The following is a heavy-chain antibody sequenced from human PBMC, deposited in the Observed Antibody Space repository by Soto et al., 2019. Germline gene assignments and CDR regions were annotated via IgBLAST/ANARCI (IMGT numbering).Heavy chain of an antibody. D-gene: IGHD2-2*01. CDR2: ISRSGSTI. V-gene: IGHV3-11*01. CDR1: GFTFSDYY. J-gene: IGHJ5*02. Sequence: QVQLVESGGGLVQPGGSLRLSCAASGFTFSDYYMSWIRQAPGKGLEWVSYISRSGSTIYYADSVKGRFTISRDNAKNSLYLQMNSQRAEDTAVYYCAREYCSRTSCYRRHSDNWCDPWGQGTLVTVSS. CDR3: AREYCSRTSCYRRHSDNWCDP.